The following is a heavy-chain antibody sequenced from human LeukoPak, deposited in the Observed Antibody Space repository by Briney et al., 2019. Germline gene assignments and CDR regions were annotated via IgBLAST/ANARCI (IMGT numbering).Heavy chain of an antibody. CDR1: GFTFSSYA. J-gene: IGHJ5*02. CDR3: AKPPVSYYYDSGSWFDP. D-gene: IGHD3-10*01. Sequence: GGSLRLSCAASGFTFSSYAMCWVRQAPGKGLEWVSAISGSGGSTYYADSVKGRFTISRDNSKNTLYLQMNSLRAEDTAVYYCAKPPVSYYYDSGSWFDPWGQGTLVTVSS. V-gene: IGHV3-23*01. CDR2: ISGSGGST.